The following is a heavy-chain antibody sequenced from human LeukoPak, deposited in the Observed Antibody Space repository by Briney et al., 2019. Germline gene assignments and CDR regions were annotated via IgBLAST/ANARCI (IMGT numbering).Heavy chain of an antibody. Sequence: ASVKVSCKASGYTFTSYDINWVRQATGQGLEWMGWMNPNSGNTGYAQKFQGRVTMTRNTSISTAYMELSSLRSEDTAVYYCARGHYSSTSCYLPRRSYYYYYMDVWGKGTTVTVSS. CDR3: ARGHYSSTSCYLPRRSYYYYYMDV. J-gene: IGHJ6*03. D-gene: IGHD2-2*01. CDR2: MNPNSGNT. V-gene: IGHV1-8*01. CDR1: GYTFTSYD.